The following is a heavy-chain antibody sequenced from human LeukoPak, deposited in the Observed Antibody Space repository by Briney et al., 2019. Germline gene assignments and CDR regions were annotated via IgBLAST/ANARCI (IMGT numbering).Heavy chain of an antibody. J-gene: IGHJ6*02. Sequence: SGESLKISCKGSGYIFTNYWIGWVRQMPGKGLEWMGIIYPGDSDTRYSPSFQGQVTISADKSINTAYLQWSSLKASDTAIYYCARTSGSFSSDGMDVWGQGTTVTVSS. D-gene: IGHD6-6*01. CDR1: GYIFTNYW. CDR2: IYPGDSDT. CDR3: ARTSGSFSSDGMDV. V-gene: IGHV5-51*01.